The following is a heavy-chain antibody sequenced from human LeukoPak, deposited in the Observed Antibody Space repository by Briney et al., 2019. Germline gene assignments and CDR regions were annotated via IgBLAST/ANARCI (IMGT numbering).Heavy chain of an antibody. D-gene: IGHD1-26*01. CDR3: ARELQWERDFDY. CDR1: GGSFSGYY. J-gene: IGHJ4*02. CDR2: INHSGST. Sequence: SETLSLTCAVYGGSFSGYYWSWIRQPPGKGLEWIGEINHSGSTNYNPSLKSRVTISVDTSKNQSSLKLSSVTAADTAVYYCARELQWERDFDYWGQGTLVTVSS. V-gene: IGHV4-34*01.